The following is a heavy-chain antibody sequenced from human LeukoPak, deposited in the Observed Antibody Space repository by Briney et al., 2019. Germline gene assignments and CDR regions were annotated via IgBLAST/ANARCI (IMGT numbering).Heavy chain of an antibody. J-gene: IGHJ4*02. D-gene: IGHD6-13*01. V-gene: IGHV3-21*01. CDR1: GFTFSGFN. CDR3: ARDGCSSWYYY. Sequence: GGSLRLSCAASGFTFSGFNIHWVRQAPGRGLEWVSCISSSSSYRYYADSVKGRFTISRDNAKNSVYLQMNSLRAEDTAVYYCARDGCSSWYYYWGQGTLVTVSS. CDR2: ISSSSSYR.